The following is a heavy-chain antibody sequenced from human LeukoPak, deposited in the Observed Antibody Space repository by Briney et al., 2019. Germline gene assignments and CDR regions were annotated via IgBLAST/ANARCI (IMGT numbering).Heavy chain of an antibody. D-gene: IGHD4-23*01. V-gene: IGHV3-30*02. J-gene: IGHJ4*02. CDR2: IRYDGSNK. Sequence: GGFLKLSLSAAGFNFSSYGMHWGRQAPGKGLGWVAFIRYDGSNKYYADSVKGRFTISRDNSKNTLYLQMNSLRAEDTAVYYCAKDWVNYGGNSDYWGQGTLVTVSS. CDR3: AKDWVNYGGNSDY. CDR1: GFNFSSYG.